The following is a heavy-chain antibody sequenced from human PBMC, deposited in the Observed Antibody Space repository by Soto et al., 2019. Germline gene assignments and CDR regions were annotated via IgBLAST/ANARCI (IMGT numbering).Heavy chain of an antibody. CDR1: GGTFSSYA. V-gene: IGHV1-69*06. D-gene: IGHD1-7*01. Sequence: EASVKVSCKASGGTFSSYAIRWVRQAPGQGLEWMGGTIPIFGTANYAQKFQGRVTITADKSTSTAYMELSSLRSEDTAVYDCARGGPFNWNYEGAFDIWGQGTMVTVSS. J-gene: IGHJ3*02. CDR3: ARGGPFNWNYEGAFDI. CDR2: TIPIFGTA.